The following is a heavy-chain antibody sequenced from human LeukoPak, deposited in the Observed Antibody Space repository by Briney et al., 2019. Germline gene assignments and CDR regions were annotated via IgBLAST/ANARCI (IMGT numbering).Heavy chain of an antibody. CDR3: AREPWNDVYFDY. CDR2: ISSSVSTI. Sequence: GGSLRLSCAASGFTFSDYYMSWIRQAPGKGLEWVSYISSSVSTIYYADSVKGRFTISRDNAKNSLYLQMNSLRAEDTAVYYCAREPWNDVYFDYWGQGTLVTVSS. CDR1: GFTFSDYY. D-gene: IGHD1-1*01. J-gene: IGHJ4*02. V-gene: IGHV3-11*01.